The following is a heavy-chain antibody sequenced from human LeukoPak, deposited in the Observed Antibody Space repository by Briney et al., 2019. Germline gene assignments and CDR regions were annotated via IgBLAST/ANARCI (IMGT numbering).Heavy chain of an antibody. CDR2: IYSGGST. Sequence: PGGSLRLSCAASGFTVSANYMSWVRQTPGKGLEWVSVIYSGGSTYYADSVKGRFTISRDNSKNTVYLQMNSLRAEDTAVYYCAKDLAGSGSYSFDYWGQGTLVTVSS. J-gene: IGHJ4*02. D-gene: IGHD1-26*01. CDR3: AKDLAGSGSYSFDY. CDR1: GFTVSANY. V-gene: IGHV3-66*01.